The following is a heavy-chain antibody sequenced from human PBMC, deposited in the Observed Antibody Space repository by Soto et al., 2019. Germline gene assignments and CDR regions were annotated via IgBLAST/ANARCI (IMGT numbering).Heavy chain of an antibody. V-gene: IGHV3-7*01. CDR1: GFSINTYW. Sequence: GGSLRLSCSGFGFSINTYWMNWIRQTPGKGLEWVANINPEGNAKTYVDPVKGRFFVSRDNTRNSLYLQMTSLRVEDSAIYFCAAWDISNIWGQGILVTVSS. D-gene: IGHD2-15*01. CDR2: INPEGNAK. CDR3: AAWDISNI. J-gene: IGHJ4*02.